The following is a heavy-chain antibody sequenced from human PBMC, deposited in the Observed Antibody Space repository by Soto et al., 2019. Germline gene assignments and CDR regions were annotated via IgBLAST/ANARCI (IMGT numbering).Heavy chain of an antibody. CDR3: SRDVDFGEEDV. J-gene: IGHJ6*02. V-gene: IGHV4-34*01. CDR1: GGSFSGYY. Sequence: SETLSLTCAVYGGSFSGYYWSWIRQPPGKGLEWIGEINHSGSTNYNPSRKSRVTISVDTSKNQFSLKLTSATAADTAVYYCSRDVDFGEEDVWGQGTTVTVSS. D-gene: IGHD4-17*01. CDR2: INHSGST.